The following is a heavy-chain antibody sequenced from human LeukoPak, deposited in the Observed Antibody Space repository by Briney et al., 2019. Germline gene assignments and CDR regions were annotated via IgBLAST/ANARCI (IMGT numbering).Heavy chain of an antibody. J-gene: IGHJ4*02. Sequence: GGSLRLSCAASGFTVSSNYMSWVRQAPGKGLEWVSVIYSGGSTYYADSVKGRFTISRDNSKNTLYLQMNSLRAEDTAVYYCAKAYCSSTSCSIDYWGQGTLVTVSS. CDR3: AKAYCSSTSCSIDY. V-gene: IGHV3-66*01. CDR1: GFTVSSNY. D-gene: IGHD2-2*01. CDR2: IYSGGST.